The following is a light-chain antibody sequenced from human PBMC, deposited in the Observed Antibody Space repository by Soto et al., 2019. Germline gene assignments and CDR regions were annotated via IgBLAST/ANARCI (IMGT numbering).Light chain of an antibody. CDR2: RNN. Sequence: QSVLTQPPSASGTPGQRVTISCSGRSSNIGSNYVYWYQQLPGTAPKLLMYRNNQRPSGVPDRFSGSKSGTSASLAISGLRSEDEADYYCASWDDSLNAFYVFGTGTKVTV. V-gene: IGLV1-47*01. CDR3: ASWDDSLNAFYV. CDR1: SSNIGSNY. J-gene: IGLJ1*01.